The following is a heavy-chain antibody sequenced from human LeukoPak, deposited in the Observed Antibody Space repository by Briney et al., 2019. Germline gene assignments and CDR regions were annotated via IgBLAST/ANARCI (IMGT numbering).Heavy chain of an antibody. Sequence: GRSLRLSCTASGFIFSAYGMHWVRQAPGKGLEWVAVTYYDGSNKYYGDSVKGRFTISRDNSKNTLYLQMNSLRAEDTAVYYCARDSKKMYSSSDYWGQGTLVTVSS. J-gene: IGHJ4*02. D-gene: IGHD6-13*01. CDR2: TYYDGSNK. CDR3: ARDSKKMYSSSDY. CDR1: GFIFSAYG. V-gene: IGHV3-33*01.